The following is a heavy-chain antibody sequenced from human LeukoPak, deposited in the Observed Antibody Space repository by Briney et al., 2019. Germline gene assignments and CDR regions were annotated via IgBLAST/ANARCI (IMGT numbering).Heavy chain of an antibody. Sequence: GGSLRLSCAASGFXFSSYSMNWVRQAPGKGLEWVSSINSDSSLMYYAESVKGRFTISRDNARNSLYLQMSSLRVEDTAVYYCIRDLFDDYSLDYWGQGALVTVSS. J-gene: IGHJ4*02. CDR1: GFXFSSYS. CDR2: INSDSSLM. V-gene: IGHV3-21*01. CDR3: IRDLFDDYSLDY. D-gene: IGHD3-16*01.